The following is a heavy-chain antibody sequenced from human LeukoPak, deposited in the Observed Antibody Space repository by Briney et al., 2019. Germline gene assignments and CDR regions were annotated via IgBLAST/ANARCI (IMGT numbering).Heavy chain of an antibody. CDR3: AGGGSYSFDY. J-gene: IGHJ4*02. CDR1: GDSVSSNSAA. D-gene: IGHD1-26*01. CDR2: TYYRSKWYN. V-gene: IGHV6-1*01. Sequence: SQTLSLTCGISGDSVSSNSAAWNWIRQSPSRGLEWLGSTYYRSKWYNDYAESVQSRITIIPDTSKNQFSLQLNSVAPEDSAVYYCAGGGSYSFDYWGQGTLVTVSS.